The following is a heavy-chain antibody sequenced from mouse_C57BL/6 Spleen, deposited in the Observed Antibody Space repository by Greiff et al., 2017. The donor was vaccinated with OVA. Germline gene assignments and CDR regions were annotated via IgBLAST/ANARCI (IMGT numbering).Heavy chain of an antibody. D-gene: IGHD1-1*01. J-gene: IGHJ1*03. CDR1: GFTFSSYG. Sequence: EVQRVESGGDLVKPGGSLKLSCAASGFTFSSYGMSWVRQTPDKGLEWVATISSGGSYTYYPDSVKGRFTISRDNAKNTLYLQMSSLKSEDTAMYYCARPGTTVVDPYWYFDVWGTGTTVTVSS. V-gene: IGHV5-6*01. CDR2: ISSGGSYT. CDR3: ARPGTTVVDPYWYFDV.